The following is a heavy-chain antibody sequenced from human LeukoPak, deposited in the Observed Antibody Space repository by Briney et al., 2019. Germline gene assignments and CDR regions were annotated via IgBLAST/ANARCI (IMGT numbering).Heavy chain of an antibody. V-gene: IGHV4-31*03. CDR1: GGSISSGGYY. J-gene: IGHJ4*02. D-gene: IGHD6-13*01. CDR2: IYYSGST. Sequence: SVTLSLTCTVSGGSISSGGYYWSWIRQHPGKGLEWIGYIYYSGSTYYNPSLKSRVIISVDTSKNQFSLKLSSVTAVDTAVYYCARTGGAAAGIFDYWGQGTLVTVSS. CDR3: ARTGGAAAGIFDY.